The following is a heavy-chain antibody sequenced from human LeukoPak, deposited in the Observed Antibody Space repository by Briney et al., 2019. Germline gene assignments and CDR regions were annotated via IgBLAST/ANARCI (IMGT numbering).Heavy chain of an antibody. CDR2: ISSSGRTI. D-gene: IGHD3-22*01. CDR3: ARARDYYDSSGIDDAFDI. CDR1: GFTFSDYY. J-gene: IGHJ3*02. V-gene: IGHV3-11*04. Sequence: GGSLRLSCAASGFTFSDYYMSWIRQAPGKGLEVGSYISSSGRTIYYADSVKGRFTISRDNAKNSLYLQMNSLRAEDTAVYYCARARDYYDSSGIDDAFDIWGQGPMVTVSS.